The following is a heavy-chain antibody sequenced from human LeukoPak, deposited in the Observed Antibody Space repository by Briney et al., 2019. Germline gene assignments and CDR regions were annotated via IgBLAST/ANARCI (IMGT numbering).Heavy chain of an antibody. Sequence: GGSLRLSCAASGFTFNNYAMSWVHQAPGKGLEWVSTISGSGGSTYYADSVKGRFTISRDNSKNTLPLQVSSLRAEDTAVYYCAKDRYSYAFEYFESWGQGTLVTVSS. J-gene: IGHJ4*02. V-gene: IGHV3-23*01. CDR3: AKDRYSYAFEYFES. CDR2: ISGSGGST. D-gene: IGHD3-16*01. CDR1: GFTFNNYA.